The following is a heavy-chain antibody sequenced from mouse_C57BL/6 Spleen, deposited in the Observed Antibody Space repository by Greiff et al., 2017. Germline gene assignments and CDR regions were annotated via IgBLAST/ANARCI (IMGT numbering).Heavy chain of an antibody. D-gene: IGHD2-3*01. V-gene: IGHV1-7*01. CDR3: ARSDDGYYSFGV. J-gene: IGHJ1*03. CDR2: INPSSGYT. CDR1: GYTFTSYW. Sequence: QVQLQQPGAELAKPGASVKLSCKASGYTFTSYWMHWVKQRPGQGLEWIGYINPSSGYTKYNQKFKDKATLTADKSSSTAYMQLSSLTSEDSAVXYCARSDDGYYSFGVWGTGTTVTVSS.